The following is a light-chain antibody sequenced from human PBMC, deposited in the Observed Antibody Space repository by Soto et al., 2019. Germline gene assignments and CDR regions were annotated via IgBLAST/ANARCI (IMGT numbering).Light chain of an antibody. Sequence: DIQMTQSPSTLSASVGDTVTITCRASQSISNWLAWYQQKPGQAPKLLIHKASTLESGVPSRFSGSGSGTALTLTISSRQHADFATFYCQQYDRFPYTFGQGTKLEIK. CDR1: QSISNW. J-gene: IGKJ2*01. V-gene: IGKV1-5*03. CDR2: KAS. CDR3: QQYDRFPYT.